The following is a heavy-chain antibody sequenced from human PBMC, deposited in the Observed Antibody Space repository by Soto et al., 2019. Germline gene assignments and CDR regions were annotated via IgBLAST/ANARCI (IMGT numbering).Heavy chain of an antibody. CDR3: ARASPWLQRSFDY. Sequence: SETLSLTCTVSGGSISSGGYYWSWIRQHPGKGLEWIGYIYYSGSTYYNPSLKSRVTISVDTSKNQFSLKLSSVTAADTAVYYCARASPWLQRSFDYWGQGTLVTAPQ. V-gene: IGHV4-31*03. D-gene: IGHD3-9*01. J-gene: IGHJ4*02. CDR2: IYYSGST. CDR1: GGSISSGGYY.